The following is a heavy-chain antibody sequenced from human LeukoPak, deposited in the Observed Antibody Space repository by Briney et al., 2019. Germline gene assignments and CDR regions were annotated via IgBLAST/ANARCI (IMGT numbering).Heavy chain of an antibody. J-gene: IGHJ4*02. Sequence: SETLSLTCAVYGGSFSGYYWGWIRQPPGKGLEWIASIYYSGSTYYNPSLKSRVTISVDTSKNHLSLILSSVTAADTAVYYCATEIQNIAGRVYWGQGTLVTVSS. CDR3: ATEIQNIAGRVY. V-gene: IGHV4-34*01. D-gene: IGHD6-6*01. CDR2: IYYSGST. CDR1: GGSFSGYY.